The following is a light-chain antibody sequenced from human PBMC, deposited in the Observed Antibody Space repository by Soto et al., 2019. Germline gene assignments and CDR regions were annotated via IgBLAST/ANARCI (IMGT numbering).Light chain of an antibody. CDR1: QSVSSSY. J-gene: IGKJ2*01. CDR3: QQYGSSHGT. CDR2: GAS. V-gene: IGKV3-20*01. Sequence: EIVLTQSPGTLSLSPGEGATLSCRASQSVSSSYLAWYQHKPGQAPRLLLYGASSRATGIPDRFSGSGSGTDFTLTISRLEPEDFAVYYCQQYGSSHGTFGQGTKLEIK.